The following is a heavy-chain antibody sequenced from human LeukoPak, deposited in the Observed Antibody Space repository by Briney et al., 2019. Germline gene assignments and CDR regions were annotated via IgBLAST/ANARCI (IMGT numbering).Heavy chain of an antibody. Sequence: GGSLRLSCAASGFIFSSYSMNWVRQAPGKGLEWVSSISSSSSYIYYADSVKGRFTISRDNAKNSLYLQMNSLRAEDTAVYYCARDFRVRYYFDYWGQGTLVTVSS. V-gene: IGHV3-21*01. D-gene: IGHD3-10*01. CDR2: ISSSSSYI. J-gene: IGHJ4*02. CDR3: ARDFRVRYYFDY. CDR1: GFIFSSYS.